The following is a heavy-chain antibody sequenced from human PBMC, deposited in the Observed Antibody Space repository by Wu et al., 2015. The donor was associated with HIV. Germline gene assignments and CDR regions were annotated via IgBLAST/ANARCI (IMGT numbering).Heavy chain of an antibody. CDR1: GGTFGNYA. CDR3: AKTTRIDRNGIHVYHHYGMDV. J-gene: IGHJ6*02. D-gene: IGHD1-1*01. CDR2: FIPLFGAT. Sequence: QVQLVQSGAEVKKPGSSVKVSCKASGGTFGNYAISWVRQAPGQGLEWMGGFIPLFGATNNAQKFQGRVTITTDESTSTVYMELSGLRSEDTATYYCAKTTRIDRNGIHVYHHYGMDVWGQGTTVTVS. V-gene: IGHV1-69*05.